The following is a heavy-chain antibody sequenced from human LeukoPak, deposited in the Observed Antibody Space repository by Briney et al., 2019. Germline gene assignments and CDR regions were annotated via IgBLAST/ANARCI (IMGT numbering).Heavy chain of an antibody. Sequence: GGSLRLSCATSGFTFSTYGMHWVRQAPGKGLEWVAFIRFDGSNVGSNVYYADSVKGRFTISRDNSKNTLYLQVNSLRAEDTAVYYCAKDALISYRGAWSQFDYWGQGTLVTVSS. J-gene: IGHJ4*02. D-gene: IGHD2/OR15-2a*01. CDR3: AKDALISYRGAWSQFDY. CDR2: IRFDGSNVGSNV. CDR1: GFTFSTYG. V-gene: IGHV3-30*02.